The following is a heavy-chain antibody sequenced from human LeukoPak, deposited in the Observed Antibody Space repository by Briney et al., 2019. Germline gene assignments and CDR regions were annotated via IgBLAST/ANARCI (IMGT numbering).Heavy chain of an antibody. J-gene: IGHJ4*02. CDR1: GFTFSSYG. V-gene: IGHV3-30*02. D-gene: IGHD1-1*01. Sequence: GGSLRLSCAASGFTFSSYGMHWVRQAPGKGLEWVAFIRYGGSNKYYGDFVEGRFTISRDNSKSTLYLQMSSLRAEDTAVYYCANTIWNDERAFGYWGQGTLVTVSS. CDR2: IRYGGSNK. CDR3: ANTIWNDERAFGY.